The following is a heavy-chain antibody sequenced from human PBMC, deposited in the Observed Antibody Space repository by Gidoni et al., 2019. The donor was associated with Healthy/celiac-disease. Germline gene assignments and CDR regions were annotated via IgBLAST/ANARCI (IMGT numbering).Heavy chain of an antibody. CDR3: ARDLGIAVHYYYGMDV. CDR2: INHSGST. Sequence: QVQLQQWGAGLLKPSEPLSLTCAVDGGSCSGYYWSWIRQPPGKGLEWIGEINHSGSTNYNPSLKSRVTISVDTSKNQFSLKLSSVTAADTAVYYCARDLGIAVHYYYGMDVWGQGTTVTVSS. J-gene: IGHJ6*02. D-gene: IGHD6-19*01. CDR1: GGSCSGYY. V-gene: IGHV4-34*01.